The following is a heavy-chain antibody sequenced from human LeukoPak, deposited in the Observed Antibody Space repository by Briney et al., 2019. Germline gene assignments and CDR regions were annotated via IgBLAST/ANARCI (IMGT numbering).Heavy chain of an antibody. V-gene: IGHV3-23*01. CDR1: GFIFSSYA. J-gene: IGHJ5*02. CDR2: ISGSGGST. CDR3: ARDRGNWFDP. D-gene: IGHD3-10*01. Sequence: GGSLRLSCAASGFIFSSYAMSWVRQAPGKGLEWVSIISGSGGSTYYADSVKGRFTISRDNSKNTLYLQMNSLRAEDTAVYYCARDRGNWFDPWGQGTLVTVSS.